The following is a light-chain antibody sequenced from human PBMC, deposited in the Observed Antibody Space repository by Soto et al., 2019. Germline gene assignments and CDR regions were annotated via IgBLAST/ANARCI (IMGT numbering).Light chain of an antibody. V-gene: IGKV1-8*01. CDR1: QGISSY. CDR3: QQYYSYPPLT. Sequence: AIRMTQSPSSLSASTGDRVTITCRASQGISSYLAWYQQKPGKAPKLLIYAASTLQSGVPSRFSGSGSGTDFTLTISCLQSEDFATYYCQQYYSYPPLTFGQGTKVDIK. J-gene: IGKJ1*01. CDR2: AAS.